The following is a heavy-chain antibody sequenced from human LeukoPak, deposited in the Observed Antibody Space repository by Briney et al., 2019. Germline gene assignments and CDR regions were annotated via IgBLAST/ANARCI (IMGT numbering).Heavy chain of an antibody. Sequence: SVKVSCKASGFTFSNSAMQWVRQARGQRREWIGWIVVGRGNTNYAQKFQERVTITRDMSTSTAYMELSSLRSEDTAVYYCAADGSSGYYPRDYAFDIWGQGTMVTVSS. J-gene: IGHJ3*02. CDR3: AADGSSGYYPRDYAFDI. CDR1: GFTFSNSA. D-gene: IGHD3-22*01. V-gene: IGHV1-58*02. CDR2: IVVGRGNT.